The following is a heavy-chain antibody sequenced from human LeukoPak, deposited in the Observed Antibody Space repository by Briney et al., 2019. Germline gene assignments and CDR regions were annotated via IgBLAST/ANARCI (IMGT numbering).Heavy chain of an antibody. V-gene: IGHV4-59*02. Sequence: SVTLSLTCTVSGRSVRNFYLMWITQPPGKALVWLRYIDYSKNNNYSPLLMSRGSISIDTSKTQFSVKVSSVTATDEAVYYCATISGPGITTGSRTVDMWGLGTMVTVSS. D-gene: IGHD6-13*01. J-gene: IGHJ3*02. CDR1: GRSVRNFY. CDR2: IDYSKNN. CDR3: ATISGPGITTGSRTVDM.